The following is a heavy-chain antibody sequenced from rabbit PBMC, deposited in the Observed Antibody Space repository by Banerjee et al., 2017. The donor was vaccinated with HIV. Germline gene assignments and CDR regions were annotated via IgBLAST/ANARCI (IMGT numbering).Heavy chain of an antibody. D-gene: IGHD7-1*01. CDR3: ARDRDGDAGYGSLAL. J-gene: IGHJ3*01. Sequence: QSLEESGGDLVKPGASLTLTCTASGFSVSSSYYMCWVRQAPGKGLEWVACIYGGSLGDAYYASWAKGRFTISKTSSTTVTLQMTSLTAADTATYFCARDRDGDAGYGSLALWGQGTLVTVS. CDR1: GFSVSSSYY. CDR2: IYGGSLGDA. V-gene: IGHV1S40*01.